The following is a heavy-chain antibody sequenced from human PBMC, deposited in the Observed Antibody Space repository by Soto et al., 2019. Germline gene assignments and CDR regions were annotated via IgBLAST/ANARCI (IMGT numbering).Heavy chain of an antibody. CDR1: GFTFSSYA. Sequence: EVQVLESGGGLVQPGGSLRLSCAASGFTFSSYAMSWVRQAPGKGLEWVSAISGSGGSTYYADSVKGRFTISRDNSKNKLYLEMNSLRAEDTAVYYCAKGHIGQLVRRPYFDYWGQGTLVTVSS. V-gene: IGHV3-23*01. J-gene: IGHJ4*02. CDR3: AKGHIGQLVRRPYFDY. CDR2: ISGSGGST. D-gene: IGHD6-13*01.